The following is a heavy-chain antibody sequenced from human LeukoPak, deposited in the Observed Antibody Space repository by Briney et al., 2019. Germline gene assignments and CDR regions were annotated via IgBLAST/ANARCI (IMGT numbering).Heavy chain of an antibody. Sequence: SLKVSCKTPGGTFSRSGTSWVRQAPGERLEWMGRIIPILGVTNYAQMFEGRVTLTADKYASTAYMEMSSLGCEEKAVYYFAREMGGNGWHTDAIDIWGQGTMVTVSS. D-gene: IGHD6-19*01. CDR1: GGTFSRSG. V-gene: IGHV1-69*04. CDR2: IIPILGVT. J-gene: IGHJ3*02. CDR3: AREMGGNGWHTDAIDI.